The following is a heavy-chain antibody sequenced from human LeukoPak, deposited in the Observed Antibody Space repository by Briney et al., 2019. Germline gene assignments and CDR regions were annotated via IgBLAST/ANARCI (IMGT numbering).Heavy chain of an antibody. J-gene: IGHJ4*02. CDR3: ATLLWFGDPLGNYFDY. CDR1: GFTFSSYE. V-gene: IGHV3-48*03. CDR2: ISSSGSTI. Sequence: GGSLRLSCAASGFTFSSYEMNWVRQAPGKGLEWVSYISSSGSTIYYADSVKGRFTISRDNAKNSLYLQMNSLRAEDTAVYYCATLLWFGDPLGNYFDYWGQGTLVTVSS. D-gene: IGHD3-10*01.